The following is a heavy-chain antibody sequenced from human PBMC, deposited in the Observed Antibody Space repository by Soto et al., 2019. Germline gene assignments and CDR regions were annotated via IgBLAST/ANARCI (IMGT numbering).Heavy chain of an antibody. J-gene: IGHJ4*02. Sequence: EVQLLESGGGLVQPGGSLRLSCAASGFTFSSYDMSWVRQAPGKGLEWVSTIRGGGGSTYYADSVKGRFTISRDNSKNTLYLHMNSLRAEDTAVYYCAKDGGDYWGQGSLVTVSS. CDR1: GFTFSSYD. V-gene: IGHV3-23*01. CDR2: IRGGGGST. CDR3: AKDGGDY.